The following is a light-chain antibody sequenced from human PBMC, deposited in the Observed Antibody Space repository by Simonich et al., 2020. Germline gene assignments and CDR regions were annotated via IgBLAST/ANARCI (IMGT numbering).Light chain of an antibody. CDR3: QSYDSSDQV. CDR2: EDN. CDR1: RDSIASNY. V-gene: IGLV6-57*01. Sequence: NFMLTQPHSVSESPGKTVTISCTRSRDSIASNYVQWYQQRPGSSPTTVIYEDNQRPSVVPDRFSGSIDSSSNSASLTISGLKTEDEADYYCQSYDSSDQVFGGGTKLTVL. J-gene: IGLJ3*02.